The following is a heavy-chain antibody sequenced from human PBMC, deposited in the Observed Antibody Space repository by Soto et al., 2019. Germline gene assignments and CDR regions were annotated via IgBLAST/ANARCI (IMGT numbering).Heavy chain of an antibody. CDR3: ARMGPIFGVVIIPVEWFDP. V-gene: IGHV4-34*01. J-gene: IGHJ5*02. D-gene: IGHD3-3*01. Sequence: PXGTLSLTCAVYGGSFSGYYWSWIRQPPGKGLEWIGEINHSGSTNYNPSLKSRVTISVDTSKNQFSLKLSSVTAADTAVYYCARMGPIFGVVIIPVEWFDPWGQGTLVTVSS. CDR2: INHSGST. CDR1: GGSFSGYY.